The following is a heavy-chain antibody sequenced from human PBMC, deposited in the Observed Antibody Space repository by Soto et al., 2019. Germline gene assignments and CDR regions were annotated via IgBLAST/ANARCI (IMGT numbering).Heavy chain of an antibody. CDR3: ARGYGDYDRT. Sequence: SETLSLTCSVSGGAINSDYYYWGWIRQPPGKGLEWIGYIYYSGSTNYNPSLKSRVTISVDTSKNQFSLKLSSVTAADTAVYYCARGYGDYDRTWGQRTLVTVSS. V-gene: IGHV4-61*01. D-gene: IGHD4-17*01. CDR2: IYYSGST. CDR1: GGAINSDYYY. J-gene: IGHJ5*02.